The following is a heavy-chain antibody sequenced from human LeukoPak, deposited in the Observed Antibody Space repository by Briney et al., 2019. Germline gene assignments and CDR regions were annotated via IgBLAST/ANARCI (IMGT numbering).Heavy chain of an antibody. J-gene: IGHJ4*02. Sequence: ASVKVSCKASGYTFTSYDINWVRQATGQGLEWMGWMNPNSGNTGYARKFQGRVTMTRNTSISTAYMELSSLRSEDTAVYYCAREMSGSYDFDYWGQGTLVTVSS. V-gene: IGHV1-8*01. CDR2: MNPNSGNT. CDR3: AREMSGSYDFDY. CDR1: GYTFTSYD. D-gene: IGHD1-26*01.